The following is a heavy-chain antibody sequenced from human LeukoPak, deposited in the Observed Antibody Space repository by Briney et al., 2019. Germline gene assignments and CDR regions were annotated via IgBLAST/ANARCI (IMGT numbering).Heavy chain of an antibody. J-gene: IGHJ6*03. CDR1: GGSISSYY. Sequence: SETLSHTCTVSGGSISSYYWSWIRQPPGKGLEWIGYIYNSVSTNYNPSLKSRVTISVDTSKNQFSLWLSSVTAADTAVYYCARADLGYCNSYSCPEGYYYYDMDVWGKGTTVTVSS. CDR2: IYNSVST. V-gene: IGHV4-59*01. CDR3: ARADLGYCNSYSCPEGYYYYDMDV. D-gene: IGHD2-15*01.